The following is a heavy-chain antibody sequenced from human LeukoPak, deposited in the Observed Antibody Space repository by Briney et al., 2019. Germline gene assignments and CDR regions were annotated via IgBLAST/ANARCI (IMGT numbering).Heavy chain of an antibody. Sequence: GGSLRLSCAASGFTFDEYAMHWVRQAPGKGLEWVSLISGDGISTYYADSVKGRCTISRDNSKNSLYLQMNGLRTQDTALYYCVKDSPIERFQHWGQGTLVTVSS. CDR1: GFTFDEYA. V-gene: IGHV3-43*02. CDR2: ISGDGIST. J-gene: IGHJ1*01. CDR3: VKDSPIERFQH. D-gene: IGHD2/OR15-2a*01.